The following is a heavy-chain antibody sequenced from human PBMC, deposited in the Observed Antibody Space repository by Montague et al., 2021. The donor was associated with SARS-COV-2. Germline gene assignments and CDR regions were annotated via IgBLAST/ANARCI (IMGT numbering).Heavy chain of an antibody. Sequence: TLSLTCTVSGASINNGRYYWSWIRQPAGKGPEWIGRIYTRGNTNYNPSLKSRVTISIDTSKNQFSLNLNSVTAADEAVYYCASPGGYCSGGSCYYVYWGQGTLVTVSS. CDR1: GASINNGRYY. CDR3: ASPGGYCSGGSCYYVY. D-gene: IGHD2-15*01. J-gene: IGHJ4*02. CDR2: IYTRGNT. V-gene: IGHV4-61*02.